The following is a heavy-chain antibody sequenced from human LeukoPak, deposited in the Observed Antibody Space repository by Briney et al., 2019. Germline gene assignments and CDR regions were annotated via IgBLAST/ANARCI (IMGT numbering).Heavy chain of an antibody. CDR3: ARDGVAGVYYFDY. Sequence: ASVKVSCKASGYTFTSYYMHWVRQAPGQGLEWMGIINPSGGSTNYAQKFQGRVTMTRDMSTSTVYMELSSVRSEDTAVYYCARDGVAGVYYFDYWGQGTLVTVSS. J-gene: IGHJ4*02. V-gene: IGHV1-46*01. CDR2: INPSGGST. CDR1: GYTFTSYY. D-gene: IGHD6-19*01.